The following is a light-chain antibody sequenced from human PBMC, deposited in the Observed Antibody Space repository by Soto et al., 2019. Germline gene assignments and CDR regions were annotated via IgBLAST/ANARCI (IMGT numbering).Light chain of an antibody. V-gene: IGKV3D-15*01. CDR1: QSVNIN. J-gene: IGKJ3*01. CDR2: GAS. CDR3: QQRSNWSFT. Sequence: EIVMTQSPATLSVSPGERATLSCRASQSVNINLAWYQQKPGQAPRLLIYGASTRATGIPAKFSGSGSGTEFTLTISSLEPEDFAVYYCQQRSNWSFTFGPGTKVDIK.